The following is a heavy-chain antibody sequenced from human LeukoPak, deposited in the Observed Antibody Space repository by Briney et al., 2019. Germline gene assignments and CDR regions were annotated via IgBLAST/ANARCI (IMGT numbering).Heavy chain of an antibody. CDR3: ARWGPHCVGDYCPALDS. V-gene: IGHV3-7*01. J-gene: IGHJ4*02. CDR1: RFTFSNYW. CDR2: INQDGSKK. D-gene: IGHD2-21*02. Sequence: GGSLRLSCVASRFTFSNYWMSWVRQAPGKGLEWVANINQDGSKKPYADSMKGRFTISRDNAKESLYLQLNSLRADDTAVYYCARWGPHCVGDYCPALDSWGQGTLVTVSS.